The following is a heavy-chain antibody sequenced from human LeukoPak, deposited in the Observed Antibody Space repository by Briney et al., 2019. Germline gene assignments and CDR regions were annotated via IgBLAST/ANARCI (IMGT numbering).Heavy chain of an antibody. CDR3: AKGWQWLSSF. V-gene: IGHV3-30*18. Sequence: GGSLRLSCAASGFTFSSYGMHWVRQAPGKGLEWVAVISYDGSNKYYAGSVKGRFTISRDNSKNTLYLQMNSLRAEDTAVYYCAKGWQWLSSFWGQGTLVTVSS. J-gene: IGHJ4*02. CDR2: ISYDGSNK. D-gene: IGHD6-19*01. CDR1: GFTFSSYG.